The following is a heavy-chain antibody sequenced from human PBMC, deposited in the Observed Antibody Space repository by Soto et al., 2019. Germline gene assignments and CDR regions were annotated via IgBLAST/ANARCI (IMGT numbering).Heavy chain of an antibody. J-gene: IGHJ4*02. CDR1: GYTFTSYY. V-gene: IGHV1-46*01. CDR3: ARDISTDSSGYFDF. D-gene: IGHD3-22*01. Sequence: GASVKVSCKASGYTFTSYYMNWVRQAPGQGLEWMGVINPSAGGTRYAQKFQGRVTMTRDTSTSTVYMELGSLRSEDTAVYYCARDISTDSSGYFDFWGQGTLVTVSS. CDR2: INPSAGGT.